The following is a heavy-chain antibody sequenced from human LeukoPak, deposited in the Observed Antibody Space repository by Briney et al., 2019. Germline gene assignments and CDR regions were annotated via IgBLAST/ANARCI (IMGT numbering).Heavy chain of an antibody. CDR3: ARDGGYDFWSGYYQDY. CDR1: GFTFSRYW. J-gene: IGHJ4*02. CDR2: MNQDGSEI. Sequence: GGSLRLSCVGSGFTFSRYWLNWVRQAPGKGLEWVANMNQDGSEIYYLDSVKGRFTISRDNSKNTLYLQMNSLRAEDTAVYYCARDGGYDFWSGYYQDYWGQGTLVTVSS. D-gene: IGHD3-3*01. V-gene: IGHV3-7*01.